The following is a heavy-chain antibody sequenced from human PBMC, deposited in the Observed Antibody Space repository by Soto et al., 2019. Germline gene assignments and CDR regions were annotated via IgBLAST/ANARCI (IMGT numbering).Heavy chain of an antibody. CDR2: ISGSGGST. D-gene: IGHD5-12*01. CDR1: GFTFSSYA. J-gene: IGHJ4*02. CDR3: ANDIVATIRSVDY. V-gene: IGHV3-23*01. Sequence: GGSLRLSCAASGFTFSSYAMSWVRQAPGKGLEWVSAISGSGGSTYYADSVKGRFTISRDNSKNTLYLQMNSPRAEDTAVYYCANDIVATIRSVDYWGQGTLVTVSS.